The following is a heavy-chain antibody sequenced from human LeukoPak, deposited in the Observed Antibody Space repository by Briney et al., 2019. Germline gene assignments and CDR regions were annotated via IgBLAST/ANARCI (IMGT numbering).Heavy chain of an antibody. CDR1: GFTFSSYS. J-gene: IGHJ2*01. CDR2: ISCSSSYI. D-gene: IGHD2-15*01. Sequence: GGSLRLSCAASGFTFSSYSMNWVRQAPGKGLEWVSSISCSSSYIYYADSVKGRFTISRDNAKNTLYLHMDSLRAEDTAVYYCARDAAPGYFDLWGRGTLVTVSS. CDR3: ARDAAPGYFDL. V-gene: IGHV3-21*01.